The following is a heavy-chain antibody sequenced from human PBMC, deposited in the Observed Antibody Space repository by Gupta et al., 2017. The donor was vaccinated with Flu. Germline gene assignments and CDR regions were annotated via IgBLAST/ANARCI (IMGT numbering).Heavy chain of an antibody. V-gene: IGHV3-11*05. CDR2: IRRSSSYT. CDR1: GFTFSDYY. J-gene: IGHJ4*02. CDR3: ARSPNSGSYVGY. D-gene: IGHD1-26*01. Sequence: QVQLVESGGGLVKPGGSLRLSCGASGFTFSDYYMSWIRQAPGKGLEWVSYIRRSSSYTSYADSVKGRFTISRDNAKNSLYLQMNSLRAEDSAVYYCARSPNSGSYVGYWGQGTRVTVAS.